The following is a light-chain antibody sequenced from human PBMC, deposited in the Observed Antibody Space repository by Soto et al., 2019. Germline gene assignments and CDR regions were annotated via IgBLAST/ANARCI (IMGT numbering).Light chain of an antibody. CDR2: HAS. Sequence: EIVLTQSPATLSLSPGERATLSCRASQGVSNFLAWYQQKPGQAPRLLIYHASNRATGIPARFSGSGSGTDFTLTISTLEPEDFAVYYCLQHINRLSFGGGTKVEIK. CDR3: LQHINRLS. CDR1: QGVSNF. J-gene: IGKJ4*01. V-gene: IGKV3-11*01.